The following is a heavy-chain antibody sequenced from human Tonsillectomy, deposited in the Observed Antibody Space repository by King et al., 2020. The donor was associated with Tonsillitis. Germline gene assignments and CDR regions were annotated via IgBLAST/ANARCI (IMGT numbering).Heavy chain of an antibody. CDR3: AIEINYYDSSGYLDY. CDR1: GFTFSSYA. V-gene: IGHV3-23*04. CDR2: VNGPGSST. D-gene: IGHD3-22*01. J-gene: IGHJ4*02. Sequence: EVQLVESGGGLVHPGGSLRLSCAASGFTFSSYAMSWVRQAPGKGLEWVSAVNGPGSSTYYTDSVKGRFTISRDNSKNTLYLQMNSLRAEDTAVYYCAIEINYYDSSGYLDYWGQGTLVTVSS.